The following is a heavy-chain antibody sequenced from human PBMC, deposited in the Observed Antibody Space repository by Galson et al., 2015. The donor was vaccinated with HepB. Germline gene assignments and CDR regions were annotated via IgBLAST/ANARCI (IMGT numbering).Heavy chain of an antibody. CDR1: GGTFSSYA. D-gene: IGHD1-26*01. Sequence: SVKVSCKASGGTFSSYAISWVRQAPGQGLEWMGGIIPIFGTANYAQKFQGRVTITADKSTSTAYMELSSLRSEDTAVYYCAREVPNSGSFPLWGQGTLVTVSS. CDR2: IIPIFGTA. J-gene: IGHJ4*02. CDR3: AREVPNSGSFPL. V-gene: IGHV1-69*06.